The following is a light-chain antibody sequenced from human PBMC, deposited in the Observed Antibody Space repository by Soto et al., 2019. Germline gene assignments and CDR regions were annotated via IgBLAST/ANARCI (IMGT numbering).Light chain of an antibody. CDR1: QSVSSN. J-gene: IGKJ1*01. CDR2: GAS. Sequence: ETVMTQSPATLSVSPGERATLSCRASQSVSSNLAWYQQKPGQAPRLLIYGASTRATGIPARFSGSGSGTEFTPTISSLQSEDFAVDYCQQYNNWPKTFGQGTKVEIK. V-gene: IGKV3-15*01. CDR3: QQYNNWPKT.